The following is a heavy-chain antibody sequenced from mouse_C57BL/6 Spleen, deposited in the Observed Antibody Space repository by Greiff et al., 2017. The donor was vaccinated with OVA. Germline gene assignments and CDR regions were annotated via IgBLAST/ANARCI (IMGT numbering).Heavy chain of an antibody. CDR3: ASLSTMVTTGAY. D-gene: IGHD2-2*01. CDR2: ISDGGSYT. J-gene: IGHJ3*01. Sequence: EVKVVESGGGLVKPGGSLKLSCAASGFTFSSYAMSWVRQTPEKRLEWVATISDGGSYTYYPDNVKGRFTISRDNAKNNLYLQMSHLKSEDTAMYYCASLSTMVTTGAYWGQGTLVTVSA. CDR1: GFTFSSYA. V-gene: IGHV5-4*03.